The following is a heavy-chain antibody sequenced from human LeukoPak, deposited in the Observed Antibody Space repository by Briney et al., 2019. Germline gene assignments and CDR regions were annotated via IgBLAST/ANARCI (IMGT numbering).Heavy chain of an antibody. J-gene: IGHJ4*02. V-gene: IGHV1-18*01. CDR3: ARGFPPRRYYDSSGYYSYYFDY. Sequence: ASVKVSCKASGYTFTSHGIIWVRQAPGQGLEWMGWVSAYNGNTKYAQKVQGRVTMTTDTSTSTDYMELRSLRSDDTAVYYCARGFPPRRYYDSSGYYSYYFDYWGQGTLVTVSS. CDR2: VSAYNGNT. D-gene: IGHD3-22*01. CDR1: GYTFTSHG.